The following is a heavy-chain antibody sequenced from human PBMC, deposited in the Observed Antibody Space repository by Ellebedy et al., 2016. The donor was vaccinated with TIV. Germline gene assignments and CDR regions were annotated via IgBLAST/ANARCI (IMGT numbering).Heavy chain of an antibody. CDR2: IRHDESYK. J-gene: IGHJ6*02. V-gene: IGHV3-30*02. CDR1: GFTFSGYG. D-gene: IGHD3-16*01. Sequence: PGGSLRLSCAASGFTFSGYGMHWVRQAPGKGLEWVAFIRHDESYKYHADSVKGRFTISRDNSKNTQYLHMNSLRAEDTAVYYCASRSYEYYYYGMDVWGQGTTVTVSS. CDR3: ASRSYEYYYYGMDV.